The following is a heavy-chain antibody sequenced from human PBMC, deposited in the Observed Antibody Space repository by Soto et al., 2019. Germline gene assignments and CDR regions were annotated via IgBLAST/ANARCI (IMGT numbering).Heavy chain of an antibody. CDR2: IWYDGSNK. V-gene: IGHV3-33*01. CDR3: ARDRVPAARQDPYYYYYYMDV. CDR1: GFTFSSYG. J-gene: IGHJ6*03. D-gene: IGHD2-2*01. Sequence: GGSLRLSCAASGFTFSSYGMHWVRQAPGKGLEWVAVIWYDGSNKYYADSVKGRFTISRDNSKNTLYLQMNSLRAEDTAVYYCARDRVPAARQDPYYYYYYMDVWGKGTTVTVSS.